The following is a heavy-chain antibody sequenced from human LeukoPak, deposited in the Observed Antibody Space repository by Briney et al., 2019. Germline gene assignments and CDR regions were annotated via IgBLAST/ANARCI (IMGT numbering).Heavy chain of an antibody. J-gene: IGHJ5*02. D-gene: IGHD3-10*01. V-gene: IGHV4-59*01. CDR1: GASISGYY. CDR2: ISYSGST. CDR3: ARARSGSDSLGWFDP. Sequence: SETLSLTCTVSGASISGYYWSWIRQPPGKGLEWIGYISYSGSTNYNPSLKSRVTISVDTSKNQFSLKLSSVTAADTAVYYCARARSGSDSLGWFDPWGQGTLVTVSS.